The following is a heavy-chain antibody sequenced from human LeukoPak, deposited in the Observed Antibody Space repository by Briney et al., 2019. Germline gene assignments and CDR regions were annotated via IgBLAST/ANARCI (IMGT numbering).Heavy chain of an antibody. V-gene: IGHV1-69*13. CDR2: IIPIFGTA. D-gene: IGHD3-10*01. CDR1: GYTFTSYA. J-gene: IGHJ6*02. CDR3: ASTISTGYGMDV. Sequence: ASVKVSCKASGYTFTSYAISWVRQAPGQGLEWMGGIIPIFGTANYAQKFQGRVTITADESTSTAYMELSSLRSEDMAVYYCASTISTGYGMDVWGQGTTVTVSS.